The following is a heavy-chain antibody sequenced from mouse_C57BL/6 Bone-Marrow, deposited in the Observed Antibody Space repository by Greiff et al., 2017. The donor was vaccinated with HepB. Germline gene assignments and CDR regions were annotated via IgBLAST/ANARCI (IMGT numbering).Heavy chain of an antibody. CDR3: ARDTMITRGWFAY. CDR2: IWSGGST. J-gene: IGHJ3*01. V-gene: IGHV2-2*01. Sequence: VMLVESGPGLVQPSQSLSITCTVSGFSLTSYGVHWVRQSPGKGLEWLGVIWSGGSTDYNAAFISRLSISKDNSKSQVFFKMNSLQADDTAIYYCARDTMITRGWFAYWSQGTLVTVSA. D-gene: IGHD2-4*01. CDR1: GFSLTSYG.